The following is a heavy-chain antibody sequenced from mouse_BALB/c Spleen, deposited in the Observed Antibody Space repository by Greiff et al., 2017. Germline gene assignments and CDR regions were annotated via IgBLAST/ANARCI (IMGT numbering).Heavy chain of an antibody. CDR2: INPSSGYT. V-gene: IGHV1-4*02. CDR3: ARGGDGYSYATDY. Sequence: VKLQQSAAELARPGASVKMSCMASGYTFTSYTLHWVKKRPGQGLEWIGYINPSSGYTEYNQKFKDKTTLTADKSSSTAYMQLSSLTSEDSAVYNCARGGDGYSYATDYRSQGASATVSS. D-gene: IGHD2-3*01. J-gene: IGHJ4*01. CDR1: GYTFTSYT.